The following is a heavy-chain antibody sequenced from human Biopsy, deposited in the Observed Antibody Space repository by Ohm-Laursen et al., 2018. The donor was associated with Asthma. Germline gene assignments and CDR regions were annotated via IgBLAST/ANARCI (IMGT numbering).Heavy chain of an antibody. CDR3: VRDGTDDAFDI. J-gene: IGHJ3*02. Sequence: SLRLSCAAFGFSFSDFAIHWVRQAPGKGLEWVGVISKDASTQDYADSVKGRFTMARDNSKNTLDLQMNSLREEDTAVYYCVRDGTDDAFDIWGQGTVVSVSS. D-gene: IGHD1-1*01. V-gene: IGHV3-30*01. CDR2: ISKDASTQ. CDR1: GFSFSDFA.